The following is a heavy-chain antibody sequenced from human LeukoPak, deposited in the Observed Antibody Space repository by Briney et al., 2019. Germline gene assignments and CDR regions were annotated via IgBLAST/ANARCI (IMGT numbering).Heavy chain of an antibody. J-gene: IGHJ4*02. Sequence: ASVKVSCKASGYTFTGYYMHWVRQAPGQGLEWMGWINPNSGGTNYAQKFQGRVTMTRDTSISTAYMELSRLRSDDTAVYYCARDSRGANELNFWSGYYYHEDYYFDYWVPGTLVTVSS. D-gene: IGHD3-3*01. V-gene: IGHV1-2*02. CDR2: INPNSGGT. CDR3: ARDSRGANELNFWSGYYYHEDYYFDY. CDR1: GYTFTGYY.